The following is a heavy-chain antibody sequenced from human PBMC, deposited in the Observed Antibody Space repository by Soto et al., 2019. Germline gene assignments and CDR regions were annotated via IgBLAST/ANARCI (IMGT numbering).Heavy chain of an antibody. CDR3: ARAWGRYCRGGSCYSHSDY. CDR2: IWYDGSNK. Sequence: QVQLVESGGGVVQPGRSLRLSCAASGFTFSSYGMHWVRQAPGKGLEWVAVIWYDGSNKYYADSVKGRFTISRDNSKNPLYLQMNSLRAEDTAVYYCARAWGRYCRGGSCYSHSDYWGQGTLVTVSS. J-gene: IGHJ4*02. V-gene: IGHV3-33*01. CDR1: GFTFSSYG. D-gene: IGHD2-15*01.